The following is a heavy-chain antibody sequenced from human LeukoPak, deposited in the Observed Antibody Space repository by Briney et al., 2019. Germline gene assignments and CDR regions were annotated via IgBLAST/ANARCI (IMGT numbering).Heavy chain of an antibody. CDR3: ARGPHVAGSYSYYGMDV. D-gene: IGHD6-19*01. CDR1: GFTFSSYS. Sequence: GGSLRLSCAASGFTFSSYSMMWVRRAPGKGLEWVSSIDSSSYMYYVDSVKGRFTISRDNAKNSLYLQMNSLRADDTAVYYCARGPHVAGSYSYYGMDVWGQGTTVTVSS. CDR2: IDSSSYM. V-gene: IGHV3-21*01. J-gene: IGHJ6*02.